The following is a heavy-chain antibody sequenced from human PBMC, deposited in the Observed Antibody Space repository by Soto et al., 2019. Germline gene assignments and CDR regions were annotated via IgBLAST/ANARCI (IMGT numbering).Heavy chain of an antibody. Sequence: SETLSLTCSVSGGSITSYFWSWIRQSPGKGLQWIGYINYSGITMYNSYFKSRVKISVDTANHQLSLKLNSVTAADTAIYFCARAADSSARTPDHWGQRTLVTVAS. V-gene: IGHV4-59*13. CDR1: GGSITSYF. J-gene: IGHJ4*02. CDR3: ARAADSSARTPDH. D-gene: IGHD3-22*01. CDR2: INYSGIT.